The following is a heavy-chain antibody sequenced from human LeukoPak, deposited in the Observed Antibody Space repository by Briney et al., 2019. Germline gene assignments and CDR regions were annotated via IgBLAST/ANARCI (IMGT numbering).Heavy chain of an antibody. CDR1: GFTFSGYG. CDR3: TKSRSSWSDDTFDI. CDR2: ISTGGTYI. V-gene: IGHV3-21*01. Sequence: GGSLRLSCAAPGFTFSGYGMFWVRQAPGKGLEWISSISTGGTYIYYADSVKGRFTVSRDNAKNSLYLQMNSLRAEDTAVYYCTKSRSSWSDDTFDIWGQGTMVTVSS. J-gene: IGHJ3*02. D-gene: IGHD6-13*01.